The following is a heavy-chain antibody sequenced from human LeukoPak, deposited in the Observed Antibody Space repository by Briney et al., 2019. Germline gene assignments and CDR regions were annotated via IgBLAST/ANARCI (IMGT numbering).Heavy chain of an antibody. CDR2: ISPDGSDT. V-gene: IGHV3-74*01. J-gene: IGHJ5*02. Sequence: GGSLRLSCAASGFTFSDYYMSWIRQAPGKGLMWVSKISPDGSDTTYADSVKGRFTISRDNAKNTLYLQMSSLRAEDTAVYYCARDLNWPGPWGQGSLVTVSS. CDR3: ARDLNWPGP. CDR1: GFTFSDYY. D-gene: IGHD1-20*01.